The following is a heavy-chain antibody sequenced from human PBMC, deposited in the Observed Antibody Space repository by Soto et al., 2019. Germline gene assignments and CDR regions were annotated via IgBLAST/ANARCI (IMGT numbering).Heavy chain of an antibody. V-gene: IGHV5-51*01. J-gene: IGHJ4*02. CDR3: ARLESRDMITFMGPYYFDY. CDR1: GYSFTSYW. D-gene: IGHD3-16*01. Sequence: GESLKISCKGSGYSFTSYWIGWVRQMPGKGLEWMGIIYPGDSDTRYSPSFQGQVTISADKSISTAYLQWSSLKASDTAMYYCARLESRDMITFMGPYYFDYWGQGTLVTVSS. CDR2: IYPGDSDT.